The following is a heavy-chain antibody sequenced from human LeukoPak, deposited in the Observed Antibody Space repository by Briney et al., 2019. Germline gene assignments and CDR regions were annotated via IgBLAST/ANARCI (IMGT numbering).Heavy chain of an antibody. J-gene: IGHJ4*02. Sequence: PGGSLRLSCAASGFTFSSYAMSWVRQAPGKGLEWVSTLSGSGGSTYYADSVKGRFTISRDNSKNTVYLQMNSLRAEDTAVYYCARGPGIATLYYFDYWGQGTLVTVSS. CDR2: LSGSGGST. V-gene: IGHV3-23*01. CDR3: ARGPGIATLYYFDY. CDR1: GFTFSSYA. D-gene: IGHD6-13*01.